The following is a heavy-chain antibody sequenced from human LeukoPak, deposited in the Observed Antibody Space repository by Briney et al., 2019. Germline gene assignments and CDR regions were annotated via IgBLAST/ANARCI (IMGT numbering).Heavy chain of an antibody. CDR3: AKTTVVTPPNFYYYYYGMDV. CDR1: GGTFSSYA. D-gene: IGHD4-23*01. Sequence: GSSVKVSCKASGGTFSSYAISWVRQAPGQGLEWMGRINPNSGGTNYAQKFQGRVTMTRDTSISTAYMELSRLRSDDTAVYYCAKTTVVTPPNFYYYYYGMDVWGQGTTVTVSS. CDR2: INPNSGGT. J-gene: IGHJ6*02. V-gene: IGHV1-2*02.